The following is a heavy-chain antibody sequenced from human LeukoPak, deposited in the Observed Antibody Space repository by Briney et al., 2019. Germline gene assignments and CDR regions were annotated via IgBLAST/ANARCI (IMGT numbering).Heavy chain of an antibody. J-gene: IGHJ4*02. CDR1: GFTFADYG. CDR2: IWHDGSQK. D-gene: IGHD3-10*01. Sequence: LAGGSLRLSCAASGFTFADYGMHWVRQAPGKGLEWVAVIWHDGSQKYHVDSVKDRFTISRDNSNNTLHLQMNSLRGEDTAVYYCAKDHSGSYFDYWGQGTLVTVSS. V-gene: IGHV3-33*06. CDR3: AKDHSGSYFDY.